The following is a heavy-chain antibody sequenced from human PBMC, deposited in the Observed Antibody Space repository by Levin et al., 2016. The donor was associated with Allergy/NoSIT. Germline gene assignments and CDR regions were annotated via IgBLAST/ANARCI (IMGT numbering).Heavy chain of an antibody. CDR1: GGTFSSYA. D-gene: IGHD1-1*01. V-gene: IGHV1-69*13. CDR3: ARDKGDNSLGRGDY. CDR2: IIPIFGTA. J-gene: IGHJ4*02. Sequence: SVKVSCKASGGTFSSYAISWVRQAPGQGLEWMGGIIPIFGTANYAQKFQGRVTITADESTSTAYMELSSLRSEDTAVYYCARDKGDNSLGRGDYWGQGTLVTVSS.